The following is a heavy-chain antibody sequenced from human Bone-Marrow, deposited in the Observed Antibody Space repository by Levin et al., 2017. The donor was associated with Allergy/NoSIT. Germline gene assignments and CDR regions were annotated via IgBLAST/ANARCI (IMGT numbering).Heavy chain of an antibody. J-gene: IGHJ4*02. CDR2: MNPDSGDS. D-gene: IGHD3-10*01. Sequence: GASVKVSCKASGYTFTNYDIYWVRQAPGQRLEWMGWMNPDSGDSGHAQRFQGRVTMTRDISITTAYLELSSLTSQDTAVYYCARDLRDCWGQGTLVTVSS. CDR1: GYTFTNYD. V-gene: IGHV1-8*01. CDR3: ARDLRDC.